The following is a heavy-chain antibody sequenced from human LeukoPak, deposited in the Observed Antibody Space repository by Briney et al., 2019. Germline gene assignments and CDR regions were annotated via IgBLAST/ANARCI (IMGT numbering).Heavy chain of an antibody. CDR2: INPNSGGT. D-gene: IGHD3-22*01. V-gene: IGHV1-2*02. CDR1: GYTFTGYY. CDR3: ARGYYDSRRYIHY. Sequence: ASVKVSCKASGYTFTGYYMHWVRQAPGQGLEWMGWINPNSGGTNYAQKFQGRVTMTRDTSISTAYMELSRLRSDDTAVYYCARGYYDSRRYIHYWGQRTLVSVSS. J-gene: IGHJ4*02.